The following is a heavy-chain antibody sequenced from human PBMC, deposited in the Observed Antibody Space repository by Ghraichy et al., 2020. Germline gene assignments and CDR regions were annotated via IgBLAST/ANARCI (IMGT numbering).Heavy chain of an antibody. CDR1: GFTFSSYA. CDR2: ISGSGGST. CDR3: AKAGSITIFGVVIIGWFDP. D-gene: IGHD3-3*01. V-gene: IGHV3-23*01. J-gene: IGHJ5*02. Sequence: GGSLRLSCAASGFTFSSYAMSWVRQAPGKGLEWVSAISGSGGSTYYADSVKGRFTISRDNSKNTLYLQMNSLRAEDTAVYYCAKAGSITIFGVVIIGWFDPWGQGTLVTVSS.